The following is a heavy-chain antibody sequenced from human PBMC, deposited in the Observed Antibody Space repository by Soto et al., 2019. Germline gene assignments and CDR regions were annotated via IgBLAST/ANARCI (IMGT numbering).Heavy chain of an antibody. CDR1: GFTFSSYS. D-gene: IGHD3-9*01. V-gene: IGHV3-21*01. J-gene: IGHJ4*02. CDR3: ARDLVGDILTGCPFDY. CDR2: ISSSSSYI. Sequence: EVQLVESGGGLVKPGGSLRLSCAASGFTFSSYSMNWVRQAPGKGLEWVSSISSSSSYIYYADSVKGRFTISRDNAKNSLYLQMNSLRAEDTAVYYCARDLVGDILTGCPFDYWGQGTLVTVSS.